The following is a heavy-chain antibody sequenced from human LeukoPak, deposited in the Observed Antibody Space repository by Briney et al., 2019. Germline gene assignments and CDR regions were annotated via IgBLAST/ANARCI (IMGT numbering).Heavy chain of an antibody. V-gene: IGHV1-69*13. CDR3: ARDLAARPGWFDP. J-gene: IGHJ5*02. CDR1: GGTFSSYA. CDR2: IIPIFGTA. Sequence: ASVKVYCKAAGGTFSSYAISWVRQSPGQGLEWMGGIIPIFGTANYAQKFQGRVTITADESTSTAYMELSSLRSEDTAVYYCARDLAARPGWFDPWGQGTLVTVSS. D-gene: IGHD6-6*01.